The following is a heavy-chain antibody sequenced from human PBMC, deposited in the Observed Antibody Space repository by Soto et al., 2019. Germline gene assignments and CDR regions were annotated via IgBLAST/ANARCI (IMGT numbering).Heavy chain of an antibody. D-gene: IGHD3-10*01. V-gene: IGHV3-30-3*01. J-gene: IGHJ3*02. CDR2: ISYDGSNK. CDR1: GFTFSSYA. Sequence: QVQLVESGGRVVQPGRSLRLSCAASGFTFSSYAMHWVRQAPGKGLEWVAVISYDGSNKYYADSVKGRFTISRDNSKNTLYLQMNSLRAEDTAVYYCAREYGADAFDIWGQGTMVTVSS. CDR3: AREYGADAFDI.